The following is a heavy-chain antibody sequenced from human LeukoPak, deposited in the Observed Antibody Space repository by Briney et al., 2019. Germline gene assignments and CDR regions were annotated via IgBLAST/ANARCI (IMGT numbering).Heavy chain of an antibody. D-gene: IGHD3-10*01. CDR3: AMVRGVITLDY. V-gene: IGHV3-23*01. CDR1: GFTFSSYS. Sequence: GGSLRLSCAASGFTFSSYSRSWVRQAPGKGLEWVAAISGSGGSTYYADSVKGRFTISRDNFKNPLYLQMNRLRAEDTAVYYCAMVRGVITLDYWGKGTLVTVSS. J-gene: IGHJ4*02. CDR2: ISGSGGST.